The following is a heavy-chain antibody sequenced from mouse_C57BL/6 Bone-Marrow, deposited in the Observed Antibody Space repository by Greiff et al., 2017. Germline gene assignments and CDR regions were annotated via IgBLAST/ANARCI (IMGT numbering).Heavy chain of an antibody. CDR1: GYTFTSYW. V-gene: IGHV1-55*01. Sequence: QVQLQQPGAELVKPGASVKMSCKASGYTFTSYWITWVKQRPGQGLEWIGDIYPGSGSTNYNEKFKSKATLTVDPSSSTAYMQLSSLTSEDSAVYYCAKITTVVALYWYVDVWGTGTTVTVSS. CDR2: IYPGSGST. D-gene: IGHD1-1*01. CDR3: AKITTVVALYWYVDV. J-gene: IGHJ1*03.